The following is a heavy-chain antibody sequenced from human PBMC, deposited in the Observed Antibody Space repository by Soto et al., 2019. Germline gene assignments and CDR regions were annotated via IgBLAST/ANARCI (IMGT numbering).Heavy chain of an antibody. CDR2: IIPIFGTA. D-gene: IGHD6-19*01. J-gene: IGHJ6*02. CDR1: GGTFSSYA. CDR3: ARARIAVAGSNYGMDV. V-gene: IGHV1-69*13. Sequence: GASVKVSCKASGGTFSSYAISWVRQAPGQGLEWMGGIIPIFGTANYAQKFQGRVTITADESTSTAYMELSSLRSGDTAVYYCARARIAVAGSNYGMDVWGQGTTVTVSS.